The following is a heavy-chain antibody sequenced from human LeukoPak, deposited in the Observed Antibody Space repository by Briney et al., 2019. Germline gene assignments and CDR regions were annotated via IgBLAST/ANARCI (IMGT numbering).Heavy chain of an antibody. Sequence: SETLSLTCAVYGGSFSGYYWSWIRQPPGKGLEWIVEINHSGSTNYNPSLKSRVTISVDTSKNKFSLMLSSVTAADTAVYYCARDNRWFGEYGFDPWGQGTLVTVSS. CDR2: INHSGST. CDR1: GGSFSGYY. D-gene: IGHD3-10*01. CDR3: ARDNRWFGEYGFDP. V-gene: IGHV4-34*01. J-gene: IGHJ5*02.